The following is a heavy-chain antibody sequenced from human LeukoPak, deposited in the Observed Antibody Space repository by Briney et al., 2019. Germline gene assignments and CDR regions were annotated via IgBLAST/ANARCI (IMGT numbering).Heavy chain of an antibody. J-gene: IGHJ4*02. Sequence: ASVKVSCKASGYTFTSYYMHWVRQAPGQGFEWMGIINPSGGSTSYAQKFQGRVTMTRDMSTSTVYMELSSLRSEDTAVYYCARDRGWELRWFELDYWGQGTLVTVSS. V-gene: IGHV1-46*01. CDR2: INPSGGST. D-gene: IGHD1-26*01. CDR3: ARDRGWELRWFELDY. CDR1: GYTFTSYY.